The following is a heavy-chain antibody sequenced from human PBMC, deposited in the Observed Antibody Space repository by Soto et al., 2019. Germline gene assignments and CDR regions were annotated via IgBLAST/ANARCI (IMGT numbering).Heavy chain of an antibody. CDR2: IRQDGSEK. V-gene: IGHV3-7*01. J-gene: IGHJ4*02. Sequence: GGSLRLSCAASGFTFSSYWMSWVRQAPGEGLEWVANIRQDGSEKYYVDSVKGRFTISRDNAKNSLYLQMNSLRAEDTAVYYCARDEGVPINYRFDYWGQGTLVTVSS. CDR1: GFTFSSYW. CDR3: ARDEGVPINYRFDY. D-gene: IGHD4-4*01.